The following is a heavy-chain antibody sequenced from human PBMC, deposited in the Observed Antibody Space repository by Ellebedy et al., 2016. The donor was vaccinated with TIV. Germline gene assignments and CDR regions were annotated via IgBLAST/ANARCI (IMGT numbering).Heavy chain of an antibody. CDR3: AKDKLRSLEWMGGMDV. J-gene: IGHJ6*02. D-gene: IGHD3-3*01. CDR1: GFTISSYA. V-gene: IGHV3-23*01. Sequence: GGSLRLSCAASGFTISSYAMSWVRQAPGKGLEWVSGISGSGGSTYYADSVKGRFTISRDNSKNTLYVRMNSLRAEDTAVYYCAKDKLRSLEWMGGMDVWGQGTTVTVSS. CDR2: ISGSGGST.